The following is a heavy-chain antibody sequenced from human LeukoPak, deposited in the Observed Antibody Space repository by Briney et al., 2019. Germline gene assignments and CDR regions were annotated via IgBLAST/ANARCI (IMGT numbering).Heavy chain of an antibody. Sequence: GGSLRLSCAASGFTFSSYWMSWVRQAPGKGLEWVANIKQVGSEKYYVDSVKGRFTISRDNAKNSLYLQMNSLRAEDPAVYYCAKDPYCTNGVRYTAYYYGMDVWGQGTTVTVSS. V-gene: IGHV3-7*01. D-gene: IGHD2-8*01. CDR3: AKDPYCTNGVRYTAYYYGMDV. CDR2: IKQVGSEK. J-gene: IGHJ6*02. CDR1: GFTFSSYW.